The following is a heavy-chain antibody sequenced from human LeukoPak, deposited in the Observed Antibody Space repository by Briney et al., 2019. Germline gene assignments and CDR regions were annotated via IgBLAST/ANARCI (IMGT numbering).Heavy chain of an antibody. CDR3: AKEARGSGSYYYYYYYMDV. J-gene: IGHJ6*03. V-gene: IGHV3-23*01. D-gene: IGHD3-10*01. Sequence: GGSLRLSCAASGFTFSSYGMSWVRQAPGKGLEWVSAISGSGGSTYYADSVKGRFTISRDNSKNTLYLQMNSLRAEDTAVYYCAKEARGSGSYYYYYYYMDVWGKGTTVTISS. CDR2: ISGSGGST. CDR1: GFTFSSYG.